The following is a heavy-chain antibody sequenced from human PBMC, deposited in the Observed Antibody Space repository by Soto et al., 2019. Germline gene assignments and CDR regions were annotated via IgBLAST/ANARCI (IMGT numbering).Heavy chain of an antibody. J-gene: IGHJ4*02. D-gene: IGHD6-13*01. CDR2: IIPLLATP. CDR3: AGGRGASAGYDFDY. V-gene: IGHV1-69*06. Sequence: VQSGAEVKKPGSSVKVSCKASGGTFSSYAFSWVRQAPGQGLEWMGGIIPLLATPNYAQKFQGRVTITADKSTSTAYMELSSLRSEDAAVYFCAGGRGASAGYDFDYWGQETLVTVSS. CDR1: GGTFSSYA.